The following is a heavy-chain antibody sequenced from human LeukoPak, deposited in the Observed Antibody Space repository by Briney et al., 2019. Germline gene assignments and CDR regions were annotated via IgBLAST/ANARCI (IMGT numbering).Heavy chain of an antibody. J-gene: IGHJ4*02. Sequence: GGSLRLSCAASGFTFSSYAMSWVRQAPGKGLEWVSAISGSGGSTYYADSVKGRFTISRDNSKNTLYLQMDSLRAEDTAVYYCAKDASKCSGGSCSTGDYWGQGTLVTISS. CDR2: ISGSGGST. CDR3: AKDASKCSGGSCSTGDY. V-gene: IGHV3-23*01. CDR1: GFTFSSYA. D-gene: IGHD2-15*01.